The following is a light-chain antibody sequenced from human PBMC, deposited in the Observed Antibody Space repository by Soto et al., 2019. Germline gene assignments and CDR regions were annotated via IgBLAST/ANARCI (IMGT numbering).Light chain of an antibody. J-gene: IGKJ2*01. Sequence: DIQMTQSLSSLSASVGDRVTITCRASQTISTHLNWYQQKPGKAPKLLIYAASTLQSGVPSRFSGSGSGTDFTLTINSLQPEDFATYYCQQSLTIPYTFGQGTKLEIK. CDR1: QTISTH. CDR2: AAS. V-gene: IGKV1-39*01. CDR3: QQSLTIPYT.